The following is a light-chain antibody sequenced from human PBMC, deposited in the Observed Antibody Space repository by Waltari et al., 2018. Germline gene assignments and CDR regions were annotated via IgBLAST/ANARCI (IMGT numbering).Light chain of an antibody. V-gene: IGLV4-69*01. J-gene: IGLJ3*02. Sequence: QLVLTQSPSASASLGASVKLTSTLSSGHSIYAIAWHQQQPEKGPRYLMKLNSDGSHSKGDGIPDRFSGSSSGAERYLTISSLQSEDEADYYCQTWGTGIHWVFGGGTKLTVL. CDR1: SGHSIYA. CDR3: QTWGTGIHWV. CDR2: LNSDGSH.